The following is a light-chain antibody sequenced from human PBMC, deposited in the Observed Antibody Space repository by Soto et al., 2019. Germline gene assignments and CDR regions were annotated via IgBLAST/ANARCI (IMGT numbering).Light chain of an antibody. V-gene: IGKV3-20*01. J-gene: IGKJ5*01. Sequence: EIVLTQSPGTLSLSPGERATLSCRASQSVRSDYLAWYQQKPGQAPRLHIYGASTRATGIPDRFTGSGSGTDFTLTISRLEPEDSAVYYCQFYGSSLITFGQGTRLEIK. CDR1: QSVRSDY. CDR3: QFYGSSLIT. CDR2: GAS.